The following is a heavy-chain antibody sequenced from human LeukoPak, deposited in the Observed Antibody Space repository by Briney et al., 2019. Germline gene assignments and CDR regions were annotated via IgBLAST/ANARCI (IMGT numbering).Heavy chain of an antibody. D-gene: IGHD1-26*01. Sequence: PGGSLRLSCAASGFTFSSYSINWVRQAPGKGLEWVSYISTSSYYIYYADPVKGRFTISRDDAKNSLYLQMDSLRAEDTAIYYCARDASGSSTGLLDSWGQGTLVTVSS. V-gene: IGHV3-21*01. CDR2: ISTSSYYI. J-gene: IGHJ4*02. CDR3: ARDASGSSTGLLDS. CDR1: GFTFSSYS.